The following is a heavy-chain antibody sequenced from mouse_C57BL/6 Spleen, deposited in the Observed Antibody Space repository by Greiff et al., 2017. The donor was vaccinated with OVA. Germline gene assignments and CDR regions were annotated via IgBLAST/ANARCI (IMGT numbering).Heavy chain of an antibody. J-gene: IGHJ4*01. CDR1: GFTFTDYY. CDR2: IRNKANGYTT. CDR3: ARYSGGGYGNYDYAMDY. Sequence: VQLKESGGGLVQPGGSLSLSCAASGFTFTDYYMSWVRQPPGKALEWLGFIRNKANGYTTEYSASVKGRFTISRDNSQSILYLQMNALRAEDSATYYCARYSGGGYGNYDYAMDYWGQGTSVTVSS. V-gene: IGHV7-3*01. D-gene: IGHD2-1*01.